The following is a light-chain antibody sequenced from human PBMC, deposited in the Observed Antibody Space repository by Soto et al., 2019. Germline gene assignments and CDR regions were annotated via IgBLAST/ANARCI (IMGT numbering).Light chain of an antibody. CDR3: RQYGDWPLT. CDR2: GVS. Sequence: EIVMTQSPVTLSVSPGERATLSCRASQSVRSTYLAWYQQKPGQAPRLLIFGVSNRAAGIPARFSGSGSGTEFTLTISSLQSEDFAVYYCRQYGDWPLTFGGGTKVEIK. V-gene: IGKV3-15*01. CDR1: QSVRSTY. J-gene: IGKJ4*01.